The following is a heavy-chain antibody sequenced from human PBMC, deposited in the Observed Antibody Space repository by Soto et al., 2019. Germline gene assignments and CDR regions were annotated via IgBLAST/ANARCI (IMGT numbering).Heavy chain of an antibody. Sequence: SVKVSCKASGGTFSSYAISWVRQAPGQGLEWMGGIIPIFGTANYAQKFQGRVTITADESTSTAYMELSSLRSEDTAVYYCATPKLGCGGDCYSVRDYDVFDIWGQGTMVTVSS. CDR3: ATPKLGCGGDCYSVRDYDVFDI. CDR1: GGTFSSYA. CDR2: IIPIFGTA. D-gene: IGHD2-21*02. J-gene: IGHJ3*02. V-gene: IGHV1-69*13.